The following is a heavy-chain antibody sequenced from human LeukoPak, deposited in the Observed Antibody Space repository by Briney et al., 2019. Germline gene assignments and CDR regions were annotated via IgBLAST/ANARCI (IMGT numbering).Heavy chain of an antibody. CDR2: INSDGSST. CDR1: GFTFSSYW. CDR3: AREAAGTFFGLRKEYFQH. Sequence: GGSLRLSCAASGFTFSSYWMHWVRQAPGKGLVWVSRINSDGSSTSYADSVKGRFTISRDNAKNTLYLQMNSLRAEDTAVYYCAREAAGTFFGLRKEYFQHWGPGTLVTVSS. D-gene: IGHD1-7*01. V-gene: IGHV3-74*01. J-gene: IGHJ1*01.